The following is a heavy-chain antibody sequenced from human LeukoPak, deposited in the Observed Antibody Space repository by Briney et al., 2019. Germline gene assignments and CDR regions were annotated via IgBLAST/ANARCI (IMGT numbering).Heavy chain of an antibody. J-gene: IGHJ4*02. D-gene: IGHD3-22*01. Sequence: ASVKVSCKASGYTFTNYGISWVRQAPGQGLRWMGWISAKNGNTKYAEKFQGRGTMTTDTSTNTAYMELRSLRSDDTAVYYCARDRQDYYDSSGYFDNWGQGTLVTVSS. CDR3: ARDRQDYYDSSGYFDN. CDR2: ISAKNGNT. V-gene: IGHV1-18*01. CDR1: GYTFTNYG.